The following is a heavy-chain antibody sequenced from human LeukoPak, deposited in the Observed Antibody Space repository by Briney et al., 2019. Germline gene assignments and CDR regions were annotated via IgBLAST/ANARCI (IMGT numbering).Heavy chain of an antibody. J-gene: IGHJ4*02. Sequence: GRSLRLSCAASGFTFSSYGMHWVRQAPGKGLEWVAVIWYDGSNKYYADSVKGRLTISRDNSKNTLYLQMNSLRAEDTAVYYCASLTSSGHEDEDDFDYWGQGTLVTVSS. V-gene: IGHV3-33*01. CDR3: ASLTSSGHEDEDDFDY. D-gene: IGHD3-22*01. CDR1: GFTFSSYG. CDR2: IWYDGSNK.